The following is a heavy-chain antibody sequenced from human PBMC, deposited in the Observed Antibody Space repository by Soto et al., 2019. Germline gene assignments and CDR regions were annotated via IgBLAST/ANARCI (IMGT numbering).Heavy chain of an antibody. V-gene: IGHV3-30*03. J-gene: IGHJ4*02. CDR3: IKWEHGTY. D-gene: IGHD1-26*01. CDR1: GITFSSYG. CDR2: ISYDGSNK. Sequence: GGSLRLSCAASGITFSSYGMHWVRQAPGKGLEWVAVISYDGSNKYYADSVKGRFTISRDNSKNTLYLQMNSLRAEDTAVYYCIKWEHGTYWGQGTLVTVSS.